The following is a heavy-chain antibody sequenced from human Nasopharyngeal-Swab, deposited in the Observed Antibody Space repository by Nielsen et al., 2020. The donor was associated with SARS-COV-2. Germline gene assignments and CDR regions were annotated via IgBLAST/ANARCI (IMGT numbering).Heavy chain of an antibody. CDR2: IWYDGSNK. J-gene: IGHJ6*03. V-gene: IGHV3-33*01. CDR1: GFTFSSYG. D-gene: IGHD1-26*01. CDR3: ARSSPLTWELYYYYYMDV. Sequence: GESLKISCAASGFTFSSYGMHWVRQAPGKGLEWVAVIWYDGSNKYYADSVKGRFTISRDNSKNTLYLQVNSLRAEDTAVYYCARSSPLTWELYYYYYMDVWGKGTTVTVSS.